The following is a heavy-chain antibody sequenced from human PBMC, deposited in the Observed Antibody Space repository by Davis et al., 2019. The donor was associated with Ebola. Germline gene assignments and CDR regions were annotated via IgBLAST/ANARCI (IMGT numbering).Heavy chain of an antibody. CDR3: AGEGIVATIIGY. D-gene: IGHD5-12*01. V-gene: IGHV4-59*08. CDR1: GGSISSYY. J-gene: IGHJ4*02. CDR2: IYYSGST. Sequence: SETLSLTCTVSGGSISSYYWSWIRQPPGKGLEWIGYIYYSGSTNYNPSLKSRVTISVDTSKNQFSLKLSSVTAADTAVYYCAGEGIVATIIGYWGQGTLVTVSS.